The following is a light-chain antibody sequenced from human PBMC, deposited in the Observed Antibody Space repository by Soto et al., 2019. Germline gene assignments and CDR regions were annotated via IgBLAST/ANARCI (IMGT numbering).Light chain of an antibody. J-gene: IGKJ5*01. CDR1: QSVSNSY. V-gene: IGKV3-11*01. CDR2: GAF. CDR3: QQRNIWPPVT. Sequence: LTQSPGTLSLSPGERATLYCKASQSVSNSYLAWYQQKPGQAPRLLIYGAFNRATGIPARFSGSGSGTDFTLTISSLEPEDSAIYYCQQRNIWPPVTFGQGTRLEIK.